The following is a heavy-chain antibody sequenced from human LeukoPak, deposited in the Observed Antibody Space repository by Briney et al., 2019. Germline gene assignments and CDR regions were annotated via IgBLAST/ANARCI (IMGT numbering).Heavy chain of an antibody. V-gene: IGHV1-24*01. CDR2: FDPEDGET. J-gene: IGHJ4*02. CDR3: ATDAYYYDSSGYGHY. Sequence: ASVKVSCKVSGYTLTELSMHWVRQAPGKGLEWMGGFDPEDGETIYAQKFQGRVTMTEDTSTDTAYMELSSLRSEDTAVYYCATDAYYYDSSGYGHYWGQGTLVTVSS. CDR1: GYTLTELS. D-gene: IGHD3-22*01.